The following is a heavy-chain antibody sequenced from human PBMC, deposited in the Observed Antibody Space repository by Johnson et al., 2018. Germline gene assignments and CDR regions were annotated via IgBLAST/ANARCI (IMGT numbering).Heavy chain of an antibody. Sequence: EVRLLESGGGLVKPGGSLRLSCAASGFTLSSYTMNWVRQAPGKWLEWVSSISSSSSYIYYADSVKGRFPISSDNAKNSLYLQMNSLSAEDTAVYYCARAHALYSNSAPYYYYMDVWGKGTTVTVSS. CDR1: GFTLSSYT. V-gene: IGHV3-21*01. CDR3: ARAHALYSNSAPYYYYMDV. CDR2: ISSSSSYI. J-gene: IGHJ6*03. D-gene: IGHD6-13*01.